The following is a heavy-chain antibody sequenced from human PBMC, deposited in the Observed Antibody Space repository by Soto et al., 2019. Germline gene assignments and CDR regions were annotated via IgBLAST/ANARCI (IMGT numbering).Heavy chain of an antibody. D-gene: IGHD2-21*01. CDR3: ARSATFSGMIAAADFYI. CDR2: IYSGGST. V-gene: IGHV3-53*01. Sequence: QPGWSLRHSCAASGFTVSSNYMSWVRQAPGKGLEWVSVIYSGGSTYYADSVKGRFTISRDNSKNTLYLQMNSLRAEDTAVYYCARSATFSGMIAAADFYIWGQQTM. CDR1: GFTVSSNY. J-gene: IGHJ3*02.